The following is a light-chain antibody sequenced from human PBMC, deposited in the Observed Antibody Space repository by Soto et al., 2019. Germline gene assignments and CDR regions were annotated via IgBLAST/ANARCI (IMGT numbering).Light chain of an antibody. J-gene: IGKJ1*01. Sequence: DIQMPQSPSPLSASVGDRVPIPCRASQSISSWLAWYQQKPGKAPKLLIYKASSLESGVPSRFSGSGSGTEFTLTISSLQPDDFATYYCQQYNSYSPTFGQGTKVDIK. CDR1: QSISSW. CDR2: KAS. V-gene: IGKV1-5*03. CDR3: QQYNSYSPT.